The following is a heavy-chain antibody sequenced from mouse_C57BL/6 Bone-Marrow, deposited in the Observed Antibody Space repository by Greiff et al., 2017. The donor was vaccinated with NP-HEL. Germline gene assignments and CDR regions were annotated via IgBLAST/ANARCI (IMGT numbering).Heavy chain of an antibody. D-gene: IGHD2-2*01. CDR1: GFNIKDDY. CDR3: TTGYPYYAMDY. J-gene: IGHJ4*01. Sequence: VQLQQSGAELVRPGASVKLSCTASGFNIKDDYMHWVKQRPEQGLEWLGWIDPENGDTEYASMFQGKATITADTSSNTAYLQLSSLTSEDTAVYYCTTGYPYYAMDYWGQGTSVTVSS. V-gene: IGHV14-4*01. CDR2: IDPENGDT.